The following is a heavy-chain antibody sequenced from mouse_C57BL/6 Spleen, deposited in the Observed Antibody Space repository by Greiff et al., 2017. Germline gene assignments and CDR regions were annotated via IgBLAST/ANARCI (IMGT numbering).Heavy chain of an antibody. CDR3: ARKDYSNWYFDV. J-gene: IGHJ1*03. CDR1: GYTFTDYY. D-gene: IGHD2-5*01. V-gene: IGHV1-19*01. Sequence: EVQLHQSGPVLVKPGASVKMSCKASGYTFTDYYMNWVKQSHGKSLEWIGVINPYNGGTSYNQKFKGKATLTVDKSSSTAYMELNSLTSEDSAVYYCARKDYSNWYFDVWGTGTTVTVSS. CDR2: INPYNGGT.